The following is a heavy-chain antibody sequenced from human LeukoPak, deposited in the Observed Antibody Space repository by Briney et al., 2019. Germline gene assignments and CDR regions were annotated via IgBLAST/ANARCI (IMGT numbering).Heavy chain of an antibody. CDR1: GGSFSGYY. Sequence: SETLSLTCAVYGGSFSGYYWSWIRQPPGKGLEWIGEINHSGSTNYNPSLKSRVTISVDTSKNQFSLKLSSVTAADTAVYYCARGRYYYDSSGYLDLDYWGQGTLVTVSS. V-gene: IGHV4-34*01. CDR2: INHSGST. J-gene: IGHJ4*02. CDR3: ARGRYYYDSSGYLDLDY. D-gene: IGHD3-22*01.